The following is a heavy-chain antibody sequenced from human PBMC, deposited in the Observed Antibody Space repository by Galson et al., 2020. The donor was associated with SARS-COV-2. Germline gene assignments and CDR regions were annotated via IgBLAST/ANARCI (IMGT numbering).Heavy chain of an antibody. Sequence: SETLSLTCTVSGGSISSSSYYWGWIRQPPGKGLEWIGSIYYSGSTYYNPSLKSRVTISVDTSKNQFSLKLSSVTAADTAVYYCARDDFWSGPLPSYWGQGTLVTVSS. V-gene: IGHV4-39*07. J-gene: IGHJ4*02. CDR3: ARDDFWSGPLPSY. D-gene: IGHD3-3*01. CDR2: IYYSGST. CDR1: GGSISSSSYY.